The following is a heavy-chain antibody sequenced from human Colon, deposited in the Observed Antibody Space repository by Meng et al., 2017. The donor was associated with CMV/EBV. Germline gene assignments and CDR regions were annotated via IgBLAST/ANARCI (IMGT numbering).Heavy chain of an antibody. Sequence: EGRLVEAGVGLVQPGESLTLSCAASGFTVSNSYMSWVRQAPGKGLEWVSALYSGGITYYADSVKGRFAISADNSKNTLYLQMDGLRAEDTAVYYCARQVSSSSTYVSWGQGTLVTVSS. CDR1: GFTVSNSY. J-gene: IGHJ5*02. V-gene: IGHV3-66*04. CDR3: ARQVSSSSTYVS. CDR2: LYSGGIT. D-gene: IGHD2-2*01.